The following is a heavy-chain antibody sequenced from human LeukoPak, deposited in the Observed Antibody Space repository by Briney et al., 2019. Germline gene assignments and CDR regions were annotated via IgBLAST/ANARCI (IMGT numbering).Heavy chain of an antibody. Sequence: GGSLRLSCAASGFTLSSNYMRWVRQAPGKGLEWVSVIYSGGSTYYADSVKGRFTISRDNSKNTVYLQMNSLRAEDTAVYYCARVGSPTYGDYDYWGQGTLVTVSS. D-gene: IGHD4-17*01. CDR2: IYSGGST. CDR1: GFTLSSNY. J-gene: IGHJ4*02. V-gene: IGHV3-53*01. CDR3: ARVGSPTYGDYDY.